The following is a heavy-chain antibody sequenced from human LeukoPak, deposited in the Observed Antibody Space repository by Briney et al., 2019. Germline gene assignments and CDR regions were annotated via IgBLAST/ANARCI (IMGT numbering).Heavy chain of an antibody. CDR1: GFTVSSNY. Sequence: PGGSLRLSCAASGFTVSSNYMSWVRQAPGKGLEWVSVIYSGGSTYYADSVKGRFTISRDNSKNTLYLQMNSLRAEDTAVYYCARDLGGDYIDYFDYWGQGTLVTVSS. V-gene: IGHV3-53*01. CDR3: ARDLGGDYIDYFDY. CDR2: IYSGGST. J-gene: IGHJ4*02. D-gene: IGHD4-17*01.